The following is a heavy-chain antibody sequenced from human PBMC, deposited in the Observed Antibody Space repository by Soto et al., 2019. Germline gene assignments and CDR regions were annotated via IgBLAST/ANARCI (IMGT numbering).Heavy chain of an antibody. V-gene: IGHV1-18*01. Sequence: ASVKVSCKASGYTFTSYGISWVRQAPGQGLEWMGWISAYNGNTNYAQKLQGRVTMTTDTSTSTAYMELRSLRSDDTAVYYCARVYHCSGGSCPGNYYYGMDVWDQETTVTVSS. D-gene: IGHD2-15*01. J-gene: IGHJ6*02. CDR1: GYTFTSYG. CDR2: ISAYNGNT. CDR3: ARVYHCSGGSCPGNYYYGMDV.